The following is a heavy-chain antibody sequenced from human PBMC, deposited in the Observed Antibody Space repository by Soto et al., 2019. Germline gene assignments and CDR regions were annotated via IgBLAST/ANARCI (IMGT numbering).Heavy chain of an antibody. V-gene: IGHV3-30-3*01. D-gene: IGHD2-21*01. CDR2: ISYDGSNK. J-gene: IGHJ4*02. Sequence: GGSLRLSCAASGFTFSSYAMHWVRQAPGKGLEWVAVISYDGSNKYYADSVKGRFTISRDNSKNTLYLQMNSLRAEDTAVYYCAREIEAYEYWGRGTLVTVSS. CDR3: AREIEAYEY. CDR1: GFTFSSYA.